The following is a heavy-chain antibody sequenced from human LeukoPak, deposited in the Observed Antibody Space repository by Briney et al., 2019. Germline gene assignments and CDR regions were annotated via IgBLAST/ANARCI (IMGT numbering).Heavy chain of an antibody. Sequence: GGSLRLSCAASGFSLSSYWMHWVRQAPGKGLVWVSRINSDGSTTNYADSVKGRFTISRDNAKNTLYLQMNSLRAEDTAVYYCARRQYRSSWYYLDYWGQGTLVTVSS. CDR3: ARRQYRSSWYYLDY. V-gene: IGHV3-74*01. J-gene: IGHJ4*02. D-gene: IGHD6-13*01. CDR1: GFSLSSYW. CDR2: INSDGSTT.